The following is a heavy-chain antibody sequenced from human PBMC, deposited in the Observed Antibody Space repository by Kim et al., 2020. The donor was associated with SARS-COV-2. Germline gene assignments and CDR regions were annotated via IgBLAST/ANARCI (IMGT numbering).Heavy chain of an antibody. V-gene: IGHV3-20*04. CDR2: INRNSGSR. J-gene: IGHJ4*02. CDR1: GFAFDVYG. Sequence: GGSLRLSCAASGFAFDVYGMNWVRQTPGKGLEWVSGINRNSGSRGYADFVRGRFTISRDNAKRSLYMQINGLRVEDTALYYCVRGYAGGPFDLWGQG. CDR3: VRGYAGGPFDL. D-gene: IGHD3-16*01.